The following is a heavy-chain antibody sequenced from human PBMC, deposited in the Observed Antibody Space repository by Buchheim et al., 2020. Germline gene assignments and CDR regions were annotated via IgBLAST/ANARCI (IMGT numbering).Heavy chain of an antibody. J-gene: IGHJ2*01. Sequence: QVQLVQSGAEVKKPGSSVKVSCKASGGTFSSYAISWVRQAPGQGLEWMGGIIPIFGPANYAQKFQGRVTITAAKSTSTAYMELSRLRSEDTAVYYCARARGYGEQALLWYFDLWGRGTL. CDR3: ARARGYGEQALLWYFDL. D-gene: IGHD4-17*01. CDR1: GGTFSSYA. CDR2: IIPIFGPA. V-gene: IGHV1-69*06.